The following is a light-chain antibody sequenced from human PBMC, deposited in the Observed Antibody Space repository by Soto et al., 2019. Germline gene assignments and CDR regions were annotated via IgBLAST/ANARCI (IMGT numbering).Light chain of an antibody. Sequence: EIVMTQSPATLSVSPGERATLSCRASQSVSSNLAWYQQKPGQAPRLLIYGASTRATGIPASFSGSGSGTDFTLTISSLQSEDFAVYYCQQYRTFGQGTKVEIK. CDR1: QSVSSN. CDR3: QQYRT. J-gene: IGKJ1*01. V-gene: IGKV3-15*01. CDR2: GAS.